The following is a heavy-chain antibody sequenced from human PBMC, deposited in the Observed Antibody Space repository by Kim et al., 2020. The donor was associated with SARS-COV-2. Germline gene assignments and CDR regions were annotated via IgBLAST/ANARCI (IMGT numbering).Heavy chain of an antibody. V-gene: IGHV3-30*18. CDR3: AKDVGYSNYVGGVDV. Sequence: GGSLRLSCAASGFTFSSYGMHWVRQAPGKGLEWVAVISYDGSNKYYADSVKGRFTISRDNSKNTLYLQMNSLRAEDTAVYYCAKDVGYSNYVGGVDVWGQGTTVTVSS. CDR1: GFTFSSYG. J-gene: IGHJ6*02. CDR2: ISYDGSNK. D-gene: IGHD4-4*01.